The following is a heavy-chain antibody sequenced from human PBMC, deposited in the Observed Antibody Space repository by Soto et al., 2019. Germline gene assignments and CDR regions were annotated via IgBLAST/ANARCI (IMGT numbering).Heavy chain of an antibody. Sequence: PSETLSLTCTVSGGSISSGGYYWSWIRQHPGKGLEWIGYIYYSGSTYYNPSLKSRVTISVDTSKNQFSLKLSSVTAADTAVYYCARVAGIAVAGTSGYYYYGMDVWGQGTTVTVSS. V-gene: IGHV4-31*03. CDR1: GGSISSGGYY. CDR2: IYYSGST. D-gene: IGHD6-19*01. J-gene: IGHJ6*02. CDR3: ARVAGIAVAGTSGYYYYGMDV.